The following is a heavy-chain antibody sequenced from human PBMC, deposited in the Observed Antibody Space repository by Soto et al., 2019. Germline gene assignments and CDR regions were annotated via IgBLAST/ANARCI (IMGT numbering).Heavy chain of an antibody. D-gene: IGHD4-4*01. J-gene: IGHJ6*02. CDR3: ARLTYDYKVGYYYYGMDV. CDR1: GYSFTSYW. Sequence: GESLKISCKGSGYSFTSYWISWVRQMPGKGLEWMGRIDPSDSYTNYSPSFQGHVTISADKSISTAYLQWSSLKASDTAMYYCARLTYDYKVGYYYYGMDVWGQGTTGTVS. V-gene: IGHV5-10-1*01. CDR2: IDPSDSYT.